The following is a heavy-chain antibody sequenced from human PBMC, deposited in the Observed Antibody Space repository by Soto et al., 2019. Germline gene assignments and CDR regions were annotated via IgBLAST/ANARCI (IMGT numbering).Heavy chain of an antibody. CDR1: GYTFTSYD. J-gene: IGHJ6*03. Sequence: QVQLVQSGAEVKKPGASVKVSCKASGYTFTSYDINWVRQATGQGLEWMGWMNPNSGNTGYAQKFQGRVTMTRNTSISTAYMELSSLRSEDTAVYYCARQADIVVVDYYYMDVWGKGTTVTVSS. V-gene: IGHV1-8*01. D-gene: IGHD2-2*01. CDR3: ARQADIVVVDYYYMDV. CDR2: MNPNSGNT.